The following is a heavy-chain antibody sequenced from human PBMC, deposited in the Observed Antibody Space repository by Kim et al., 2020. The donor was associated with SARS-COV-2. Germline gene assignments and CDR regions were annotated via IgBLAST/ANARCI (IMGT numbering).Heavy chain of an antibody. V-gene: IGHV3-21*01. D-gene: IGHD3-3*01. Sequence: VKGRFTISRDNAKNSLYLQMNSLRAEDTAVYYCARDRNTIFGVVISPFDYWGQGTLVTVSS. J-gene: IGHJ4*02. CDR3: ARDRNTIFGVVISPFDY.